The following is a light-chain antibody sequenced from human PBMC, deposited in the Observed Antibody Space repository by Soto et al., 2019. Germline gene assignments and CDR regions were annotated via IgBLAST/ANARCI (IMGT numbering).Light chain of an antibody. CDR3: AAWDDSLSGVV. CDR2: GSD. J-gene: IGLJ2*01. CDR1: SSNIGTNH. V-gene: IGLV1-47*01. Sequence: QSVLPQPPSASGTPGQRVTISCSGSSSNIGTNHVYWYQQLPGTAPKLLIYGSDQRPSGVPDRFSGSKSGTSASLAISGLQSEDEADYYCAAWDDSLSGVVFGGGTKLTVL.